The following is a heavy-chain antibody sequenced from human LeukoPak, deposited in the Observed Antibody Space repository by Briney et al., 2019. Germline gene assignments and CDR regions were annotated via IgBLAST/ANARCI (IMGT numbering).Heavy chain of an antibody. J-gene: IGHJ6*02. CDR3: ARGRGVYSSSWYYYYYGMDV. CDR2: INHSGST. V-gene: IGHV4-34*01. D-gene: IGHD6-13*01. Sequence: SETLSITCAVYGGSFSGYYWSWIRQPPGKGLEWIGEINHSGSTNYNPSLKSRVTISVDTSKNQFSLKLSSVTAADTAVYYCARGRGVYSSSWYYYYYGMDVWGQGTTVTVSS. CDR1: GGSFSGYY.